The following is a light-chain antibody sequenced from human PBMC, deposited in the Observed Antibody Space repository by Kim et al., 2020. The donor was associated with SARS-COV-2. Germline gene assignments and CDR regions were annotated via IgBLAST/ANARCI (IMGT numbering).Light chain of an antibody. CDR2: AAS. CDR3: QKSYSTLT. CDR1: NSISSY. V-gene: IGKV1-39*01. Sequence: SAPVGDRVTITCRASNSISSYLNLYQQKPGKAPKLLIYAASSLQSGVPSRFSGSGSGTDFTLTISSLQPEDCATYYWQKSYSTLTFGVETKVDIK. J-gene: IGKJ4*01.